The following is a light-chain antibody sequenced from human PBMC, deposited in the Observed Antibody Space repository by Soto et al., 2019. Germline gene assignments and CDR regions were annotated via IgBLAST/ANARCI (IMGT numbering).Light chain of an antibody. Sequence: DIVMTQSQLSLPVTPGEPASISCSSSHSLLHSNVYNYLDWYLQKPGQSPQLLIYKASTLKSGVPSRFSGSGSGTEFTLTISSLQPEDFATYYCQQLNSYLRTFGQGTKVDI. CDR1: HSLLHSNVYNY. J-gene: IGKJ1*01. V-gene: IGKV2-28*01. CDR2: KAS. CDR3: QQLNSYLRT.